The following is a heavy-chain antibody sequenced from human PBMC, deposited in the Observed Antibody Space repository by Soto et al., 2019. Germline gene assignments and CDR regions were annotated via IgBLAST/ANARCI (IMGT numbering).Heavy chain of an antibody. Sequence: EVQLLESGGGLVQPGGSLRLSCAASGITFNNYALNWVRQAPGKGLEWVSGIRGSGISTYYADFVKGRFTISRDKSKNTLYLQMDGLRADDTALYYCAKEAGGGPTMLTRSFDYWGQGTLVTVSS. CDR1: GITFNNYA. V-gene: IGHV3-23*01. CDR3: AKEAGGGPTMLTRSFDY. CDR2: IRGSGIST. D-gene: IGHD1-1*01. J-gene: IGHJ4*02.